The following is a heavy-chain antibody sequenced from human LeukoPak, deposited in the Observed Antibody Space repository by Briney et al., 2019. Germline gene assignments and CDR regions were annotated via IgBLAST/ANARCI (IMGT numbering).Heavy chain of an antibody. CDR3: ARVQWHTFNFDY. D-gene: IGHD6-19*01. J-gene: IGHJ4*02. CDR1: GFTFSSYG. CDR2: IWYDGSNK. V-gene: IGHV3-33*01. Sequence: GGSLRLSCAASGFTFSSYGMHWVRQAPGKGLEWVAVIWYDGSNKYYADSVKGRFTISRDNSKNTLYLQMNSLRAEDTAVYYCARVQWHTFNFDYWGQGTLVTVSS.